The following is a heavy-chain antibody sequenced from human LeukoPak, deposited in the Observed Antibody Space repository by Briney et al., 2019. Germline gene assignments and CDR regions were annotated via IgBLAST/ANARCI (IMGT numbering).Heavy chain of an antibody. CDR3: SGIAVAGIY. CDR2: ISSSSSTI. V-gene: IGHV3-48*04. Sequence: TGGSLRLSCAASGFIFSSYSMNWVRQAPGKGLEWVSYISSSSSTIYYSDSVKGRFTISRDNSKNTLYLQMNSLRTEDTAVYYCSGIAVAGIYWGQGTLVTVSS. CDR1: GFIFSSYS. D-gene: IGHD6-19*01. J-gene: IGHJ4*02.